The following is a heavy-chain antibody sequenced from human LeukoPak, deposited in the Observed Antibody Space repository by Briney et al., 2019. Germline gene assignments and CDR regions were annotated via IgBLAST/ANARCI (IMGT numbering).Heavy chain of an antibody. D-gene: IGHD3-10*01. Sequence: SETLSLTCAVYGGSLSGYYWSWIRQPPGKGLEWIGEINHSGSTNYNPSLKSRVTISVDTSKNQFSLKLSSVTAADTAVYYCARTVWFGERRPFDYWGQGTLVTVSS. CDR2: INHSGST. V-gene: IGHV4-34*01. J-gene: IGHJ4*02. CDR1: GGSLSGYY. CDR3: ARTVWFGERRPFDY.